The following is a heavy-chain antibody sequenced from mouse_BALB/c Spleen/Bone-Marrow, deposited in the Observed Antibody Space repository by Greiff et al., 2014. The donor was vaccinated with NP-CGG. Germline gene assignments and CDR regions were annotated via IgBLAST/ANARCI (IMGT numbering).Heavy chain of an antibody. J-gene: IGHJ3*01. D-gene: IGHD3-2*01. CDR2: SNPGSGGT. CDR1: GYAFTNYL. Sequence: VQLVESGAELVRPGTSVKVSCKASGYAFTNYLIEWIKQRPGQGLEWIGVSNPGSGGTNYNEKFKGKATLTADKSSSTAYMQLSSLTSDDSAVYFCARETVRGCAYWGQGTLVTVSA. CDR3: ARETVRGCAY. V-gene: IGHV1-54*01.